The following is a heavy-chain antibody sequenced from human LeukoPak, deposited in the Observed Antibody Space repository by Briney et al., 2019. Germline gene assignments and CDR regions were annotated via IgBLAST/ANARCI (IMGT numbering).Heavy chain of an antibody. CDR1: GFTFSSYE. V-gene: IGHV3-48*03. D-gene: IGHD2-15*01. CDR3: ARAGAASYYYYYYYMDV. Sequence: GGSLRLSCAASGFTFSSYEMNWVRQAPGKGLEWVSYISSSSSTIYYADSVKGRFTISRDNAKNSLYLQMNSLRAEDTAVYYCARAGAASYYYYYYYMDVWGKGTTVTVSS. J-gene: IGHJ6*03. CDR2: ISSSSSTI.